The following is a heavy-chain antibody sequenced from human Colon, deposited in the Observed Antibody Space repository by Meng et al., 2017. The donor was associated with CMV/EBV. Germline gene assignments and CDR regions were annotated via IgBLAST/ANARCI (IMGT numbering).Heavy chain of an antibody. D-gene: IGHD1-26*01. Sequence: GESLKISCAASGFTFSSYSMNWVRQAPGKGLEWVSSISSSSSYIYYADSVKGRFTISRDNAKNSLYLQMNSLRAEDTAVYYCARDSPGLGSYNYWGQGTLVTVSS. V-gene: IGHV3-21*01. CDR1: GFTFSSYS. CDR3: ARDSPGLGSYNY. CDR2: ISSSSSYI. J-gene: IGHJ4*02.